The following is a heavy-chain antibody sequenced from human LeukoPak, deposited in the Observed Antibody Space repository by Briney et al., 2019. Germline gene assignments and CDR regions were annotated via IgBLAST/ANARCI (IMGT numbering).Heavy chain of an antibody. J-gene: IGHJ4*02. Sequence: SETLSLTCTVSGGSISSGGYYWSWIRQHPGKGLEWIGYIYYSGSTYYNPSLKSRVTISVDTSKNQFSLKLSSVTAADTAVYYCAIRWVIAAAGTQEYWGQGTLVTVSS. CDR3: AIRWVIAAAGTQEY. CDR2: IYYSGST. D-gene: IGHD6-13*01. V-gene: IGHV4-31*03. CDR1: GGSISSGGYY.